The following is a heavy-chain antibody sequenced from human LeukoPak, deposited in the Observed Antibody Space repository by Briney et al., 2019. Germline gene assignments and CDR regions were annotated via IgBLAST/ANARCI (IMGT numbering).Heavy chain of an antibody. CDR1: GGSISSHY. J-gene: IGHJ3*02. V-gene: IGHV4-59*11. CDR2: IYYSGST. D-gene: IGHD6-13*01. Sequence: PSETLSLTCTVSGGSISSHYWSWIRQPPGKGLEWIGYIYYSGSTNYNPSLKSRVTISVDTSKNQFSLKLSSVTAADTAVYYCARDRRILGQQLAVAFDIWGQGTMVTVSS. CDR3: ARDRRILGQQLAVAFDI.